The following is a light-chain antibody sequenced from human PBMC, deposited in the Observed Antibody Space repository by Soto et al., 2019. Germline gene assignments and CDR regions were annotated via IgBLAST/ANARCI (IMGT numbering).Light chain of an antibody. CDR2: DAS. J-gene: IGKJ1*01. CDR3: QQRSNWPRT. CDR1: QNINRY. Sequence: EIVLTQSPATLSLSPGGRATLSCRASQNINRYLAWYQQKPGQAPRLLIFDASNRATGIPARFSGSGSGTDFTLTISSLEPEDFAVYYCQQRSNWPRTFGQGTKVDIK. V-gene: IGKV3-11*01.